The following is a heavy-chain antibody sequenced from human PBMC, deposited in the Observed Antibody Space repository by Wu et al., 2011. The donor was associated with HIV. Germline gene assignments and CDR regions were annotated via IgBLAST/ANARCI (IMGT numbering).Heavy chain of an antibody. Sequence: QVQLVQSGAEVKKPGASVKVSCKASGYTFNTYAISWVRQAPGQGLEWMGWISPYDGDTKYPQKLQGRVTMTTDTSTSTAYMELRSLRSDDTAVYYXARDDSSGWPEGFDYWAREPWSPSPQ. D-gene: IGHD6-19*01. V-gene: IGHV1-18*01. CDR3: ARDDSSGWPEGFDY. CDR2: ISPYDGDT. CDR1: GYTFNTYA. J-gene: IGHJ4*02.